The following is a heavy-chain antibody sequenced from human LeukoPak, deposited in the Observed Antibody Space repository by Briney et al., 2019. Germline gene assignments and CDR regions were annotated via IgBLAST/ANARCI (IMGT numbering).Heavy chain of an antibody. CDR2: ISYDGSNK. D-gene: IGHD5-18*01. V-gene: IGHV3-30-3*01. CDR3: ARQPRGYSYGYLYYYGMDV. J-gene: IGHJ6*02. Sequence: QPGRSLRLSCAASGFTFSSYAMPWVRQAPGKGLEWVAVISYDGSNKYYADSVKGRFTISRDNSKNTLYLQMNSLRAEDTAVYYCARQPRGYSYGYLYYYGMDVWGQGTTVTVSS. CDR1: GFTFSSYA.